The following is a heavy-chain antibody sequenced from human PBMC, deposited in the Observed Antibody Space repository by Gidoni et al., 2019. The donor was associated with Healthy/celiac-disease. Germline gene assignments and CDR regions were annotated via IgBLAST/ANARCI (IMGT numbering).Heavy chain of an antibody. J-gene: IGHJ6*02. CDR1: GFTFSSYG. CDR3: AKELGARGYYGMDV. V-gene: IGHV3-30*18. D-gene: IGHD1-26*01. CDR2: ISYDGSNK. Sequence: VQLVESGGGVVQRRRSLRLSCAASGFTFSSYGMHWVRQAPGKGLEWVAVISYDGSNKYYADSVTGRFTISRDNSKYTLYLQMNSLRAEDTAVYYCAKELGARGYYGMDVWGQGTTVTVSS.